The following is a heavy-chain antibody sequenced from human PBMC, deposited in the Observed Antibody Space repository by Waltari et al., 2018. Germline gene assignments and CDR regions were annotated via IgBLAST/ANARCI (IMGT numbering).Heavy chain of an antibody. J-gene: IGHJ4*02. Sequence: QVQLVQSGAEVKKPGASVKVSCKASGYTFTSYDINWVRQATGQGLEWMGWMNPNRGNTGYAQKFQGRVTMTRNTSISTAYMELSSLRSEDTAVYYCARATYYYDSSGFLVERGVDYWGQGTLVTVSS. CDR2: MNPNRGNT. D-gene: IGHD3-22*01. CDR3: ARATYYYDSSGFLVERGVDY. CDR1: GYTFTSYD. V-gene: IGHV1-8*02.